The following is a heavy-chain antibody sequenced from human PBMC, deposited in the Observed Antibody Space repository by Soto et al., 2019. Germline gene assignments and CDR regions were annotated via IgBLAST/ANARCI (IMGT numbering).Heavy chain of an antibody. CDR1: GGSISSSNW. Sequence: QVQLQESGPGLVKPSGTLSLTCAVSGGSISSSNWWSWVRQPPGKGLEWIGEIYHSGSTNYNPSLKSRVTISVDKPKNQFSLKLSSVTAADTAVYYCARTLAYCGGDCYSFDYWGQGTLVTVSS. D-gene: IGHD2-21*02. V-gene: IGHV4-4*02. CDR2: IYHSGST. J-gene: IGHJ4*02. CDR3: ARTLAYCGGDCYSFDY.